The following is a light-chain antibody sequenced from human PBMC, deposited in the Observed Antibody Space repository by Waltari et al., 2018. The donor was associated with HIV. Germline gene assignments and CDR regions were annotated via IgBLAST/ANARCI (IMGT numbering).Light chain of an antibody. Sequence: QSALTQSASVSGSPGQSITISCTGTSSDVGAYTLVSGYQQHPGAVPKLLIYEVTQRPSGVSTRFAGSKAGNTASLTSAGRQAEDEADYYGCSYAGSGLVFGGGTKLTVL. CDR2: EVT. CDR3: CSYAGSGLV. CDR1: SSDVGAYTL. V-gene: IGLV2-23*02. J-gene: IGLJ3*02.